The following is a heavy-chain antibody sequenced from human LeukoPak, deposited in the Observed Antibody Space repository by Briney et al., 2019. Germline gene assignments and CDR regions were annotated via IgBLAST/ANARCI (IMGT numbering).Heavy chain of an antibody. CDR2: ISAYNRNT. J-gene: IGHJ4*02. Sequence: ASVKVSCKTSGYTFISYGITWVRQAPGQGLEWVGWISAYNRNTDYAQKFQGRVTMTRDTSISTAYMELSRLTSDDMAVYYCSRGEVDGPDFDYWGQGTLVTVSS. CDR3: SRGEVDGPDFDY. CDR1: GYTFISYG. D-gene: IGHD1-26*01. V-gene: IGHV1-18*03.